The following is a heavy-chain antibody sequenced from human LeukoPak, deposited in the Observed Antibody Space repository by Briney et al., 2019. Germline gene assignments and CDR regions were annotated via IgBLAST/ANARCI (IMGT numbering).Heavy chain of an antibody. V-gene: IGHV1-69*05. Sequence: SVKVSCKTSGGTFSSYAISWVRQAPGQGLEWMGGIIPIFGTANYAQKFQGRVTITTDESTSTAYMELSSLRSEDTAVYYCARAGIDDFWSGSAFDWFDPWGQGTLVTVSS. D-gene: IGHD3-3*01. CDR2: IIPIFGTA. J-gene: IGHJ5*02. CDR1: GGTFSSYA. CDR3: ARAGIDDFWSGSAFDWFDP.